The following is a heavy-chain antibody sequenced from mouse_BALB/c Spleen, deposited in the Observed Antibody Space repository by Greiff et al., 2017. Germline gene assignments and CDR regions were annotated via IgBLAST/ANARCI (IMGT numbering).Heavy chain of an antibody. D-gene: IGHD4-1*01. J-gene: IGHJ4*01. CDR1: GYTFTSYV. CDR3: ARGGLGYAMDY. Sequence: VQLKESGPELVKPGASVKMSCKASGYTFTSYVMHWVKQKPGQGLEWIGYINPYNDGTKYNEKFKGKATLTSDKSSSTAYMELSSLTSEDSAVYYCARGGLGYAMDYWGQGTSVTVSS. CDR2: INPYNDGT. V-gene: IGHV1-14*01.